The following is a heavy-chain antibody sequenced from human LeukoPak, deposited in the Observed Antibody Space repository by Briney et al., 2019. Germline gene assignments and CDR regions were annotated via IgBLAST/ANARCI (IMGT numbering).Heavy chain of an antibody. Sequence: SETLSLACTVSGSSINNNFWTWIRQPPGKGLEWIGHIYSTGSANYNPSLKSRVLISGDTSKNQISLKLTSVTAADTAVYFCARHRDYYDTWGHGTLVTVSS. CDR3: ARHRDYYDT. D-gene: IGHD3-22*01. V-gene: IGHV4-59*08. J-gene: IGHJ4*01. CDR1: GSSINNNF. CDR2: IYSTGSA.